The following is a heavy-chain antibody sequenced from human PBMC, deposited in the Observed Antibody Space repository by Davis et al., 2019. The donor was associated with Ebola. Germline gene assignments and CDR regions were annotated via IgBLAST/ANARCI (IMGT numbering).Heavy chain of an antibody. CDR3: ARAVTTDDNWFDP. J-gene: IGHJ5*02. CDR1: GGSISSYY. Sequence: MPGGSLRLSCTVSGGSISSYYWSWIRQPPGKGLEWIGYIYYNGSTNYNPSLKSRVTISVDTSKNQFSLKLSSVTAADTAVYYCARAVTTDDNWFDPWGQGTLVTVSS. D-gene: IGHD4-17*01. CDR2: IYYNGST. V-gene: IGHV4-59*08.